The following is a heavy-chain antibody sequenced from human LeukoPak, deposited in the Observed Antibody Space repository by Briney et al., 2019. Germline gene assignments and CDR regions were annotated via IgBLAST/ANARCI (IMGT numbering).Heavy chain of an antibody. V-gene: IGHV3-23*01. D-gene: IGHD3-22*01. CDR2: ISGDSSRK. Sequence: GGSLRLSCAASGFTFSSYGMTWVRQTPGKGLEWVSAISGDSSRKYYADSVRGRFAISRDNSKNPLYLQMNSPRDEDTAVYYCARARGGYDSSGYYYVPEYFDYWGQGTLVTVSS. CDR1: GFTFSSYG. J-gene: IGHJ4*02. CDR3: ARARGGYDSSGYYYVPEYFDY.